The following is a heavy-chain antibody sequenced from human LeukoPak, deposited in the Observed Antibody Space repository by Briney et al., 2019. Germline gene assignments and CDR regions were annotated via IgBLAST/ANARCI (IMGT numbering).Heavy chain of an antibody. J-gene: IGHJ5*01. CDR3: ARGSSGYVGWLDP. D-gene: IGHD6-25*01. CDR2: IYYSGST. V-gene: IGHV4-39*07. CDR1: GGSISSSSYY. Sequence: SETLSLTCTVSGGSISSSSYYWGWIRQPPGKGLEWIGSIYYSGSTYYNPSLKSRVTISVDTSKNQFSLKLSSVTAADTAVYFCARGSSGYVGWLDPWGQGILVIVSS.